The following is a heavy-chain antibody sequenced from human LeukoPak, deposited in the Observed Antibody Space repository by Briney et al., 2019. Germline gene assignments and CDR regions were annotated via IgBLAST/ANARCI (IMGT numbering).Heavy chain of an antibody. CDR1: GFTFSNYA. CDR3: AQDRPNY. J-gene: IGHJ4*02. V-gene: IGHV3-23*01. CDR2: ISGSGGST. Sequence: GGSLRLSCAASGFTFSNYAMSWVRQAPGKGLEWVSAISGSGGSTSYAYSVKGRFTISRDNSKNTLYLEMNRLRAEDTVVYYCAQDRPNYWGQGTLVTVSS.